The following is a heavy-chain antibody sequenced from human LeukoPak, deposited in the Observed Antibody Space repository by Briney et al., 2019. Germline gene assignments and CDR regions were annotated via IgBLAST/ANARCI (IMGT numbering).Heavy chain of an antibody. CDR3: ARVVYYYGSGTKHWFDP. CDR2: ISGSGVST. V-gene: IGHV3-23*01. D-gene: IGHD3-10*01. CDR1: GLTFSTYA. Sequence: GGSLRLSCTVSGLTFSTYAMSWVRQAPGKGLEWVSAISGSGVSTYYADSVKGRFTISRDNAKNSLYLQMNSLRAEDTAVYYCARVVYYYGSGTKHWFDPWGQGTLVTVSS. J-gene: IGHJ5*02.